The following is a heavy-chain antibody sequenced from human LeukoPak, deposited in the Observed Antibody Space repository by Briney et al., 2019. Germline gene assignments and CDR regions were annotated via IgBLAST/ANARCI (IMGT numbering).Heavy chain of an antibody. V-gene: IGHV3-7*01. CDR3: ARDQGSMIVGLTIKWYFDL. D-gene: IGHD3-22*01. J-gene: IGHJ2*01. CDR1: GFTFSNYW. Sequence: PGGSLRLSCAASGFTFSNYWMSWVRQAPGKGLEWLANINQDGSEIYYVDSVKGRFTISRDNGKNSLYLQINSLRADDTALYYCARDQGSMIVGLTIKWYFDLWGRGTLVTVSS. CDR2: INQDGSEI.